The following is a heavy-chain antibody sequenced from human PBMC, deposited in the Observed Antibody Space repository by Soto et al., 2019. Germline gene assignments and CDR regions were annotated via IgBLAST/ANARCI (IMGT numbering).Heavy chain of an antibody. CDR1: GFTFSSYA. D-gene: IGHD3-10*01. J-gene: IGHJ6*04. Sequence: QVQLVESGGGVVQPGRSLRVSCAASGFTFSSYAMHWVRQAPGKGLEWVAVISYDGSNKYYADSVKGRFTISRDNSKNTLYLQMNSLRADDTAVYYCARDQEYYYGSGSYLYGTDVWGKGTTVTVSS. V-gene: IGHV3-30-3*01. CDR3: ARDQEYYYGSGSYLYGTDV. CDR2: ISYDGSNK.